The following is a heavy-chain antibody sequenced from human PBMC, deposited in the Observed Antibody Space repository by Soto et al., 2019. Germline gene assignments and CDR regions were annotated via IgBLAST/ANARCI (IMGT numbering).Heavy chain of an antibody. J-gene: IGHJ4*02. V-gene: IGHV3-23*01. CDR1: GFTFSSYP. D-gene: IGHD3-16*01. CDR3: SGGGY. CDR2: ISGSGDNT. Sequence: EVQLLESGGGLVQPGGSLRLSCAASGFTFSSYPMMWVRQAPGKGLEWVSSISGSGDNTYYADSVKGRFTVSRDNSKNTLYLQMSSLRAGDTAVYYCSGGGYWGQGTLVTVSS.